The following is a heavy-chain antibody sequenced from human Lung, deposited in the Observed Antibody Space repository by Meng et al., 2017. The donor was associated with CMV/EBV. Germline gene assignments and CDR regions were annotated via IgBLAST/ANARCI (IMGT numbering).Heavy chain of an antibody. D-gene: IGHD3-3*01. CDR1: GGSISSSSYY. CDR3: ASTNYDFWSGYWRGNFDY. CDR2: IYYSGST. V-gene: IGHV4-39*07. Sequence: SETLSLXCTVSGGSISSSSYYWGWIRQPPGKGLEWIGSIYYSGSTYYNPSLKSRVTISVDTSKNQFSLKLSSVTAADTAVYYCASTNYDFWSGYWRGNFDYWGQGTPVTVSS. J-gene: IGHJ4*02.